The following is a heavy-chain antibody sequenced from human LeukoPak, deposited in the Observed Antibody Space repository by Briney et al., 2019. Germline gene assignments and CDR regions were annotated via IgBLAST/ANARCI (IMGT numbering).Heavy chain of an antibody. CDR1: GGTFSSYA. CDR2: IIPIFGTA. Sequence: GASVKVSCKASGGTFSSYAISWVRQAPGQGLEWMGGIIPIFGTANYAQKFQGRVTTTRDTSTSTVYIELSSLTSEDTAVYYCAREGQQLKHFDFWGQGTLVTVSS. D-gene: IGHD6-13*01. V-gene: IGHV1-69*05. CDR3: AREGQQLKHFDF. J-gene: IGHJ1*01.